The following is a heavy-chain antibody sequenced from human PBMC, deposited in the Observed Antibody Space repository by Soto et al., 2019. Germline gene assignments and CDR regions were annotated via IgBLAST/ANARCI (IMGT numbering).Heavy chain of an antibody. D-gene: IGHD6-19*01. CDR2: IKSKTDGGTT. Sequence: GGSLRLSCAASGFTFSNAWMSWVRQAPGKGLEWVGRIKSKTDGGTTDYAAPVKGRFTISRDDSKNTLYLQMNSLKTEDTAVYYCTLDSSGWYKNAFDIWGQGTMVTVSS. CDR1: GFTFSNAW. J-gene: IGHJ3*02. CDR3: TLDSSGWYKNAFDI. V-gene: IGHV3-15*01.